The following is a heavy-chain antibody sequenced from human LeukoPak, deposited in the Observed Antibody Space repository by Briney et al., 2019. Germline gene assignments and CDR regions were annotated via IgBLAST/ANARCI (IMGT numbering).Heavy chain of an antibody. CDR2: IYHSGTT. V-gene: IGHV4-59*01. Sequence: PSETLSLTCTVSGGSITSYFWSWIRQPPGKGLEWIGYIYHSGTTNYNPSLKSRVTISVDTSKNQFSLKLTSVTAADTAVYYCAQKAPYSPAYSQDWGQGTLDTVSS. CDR1: GGSITSYF. J-gene: IGHJ1*01. D-gene: IGHD2-21*01. CDR3: AQKAPYSPAYSQD.